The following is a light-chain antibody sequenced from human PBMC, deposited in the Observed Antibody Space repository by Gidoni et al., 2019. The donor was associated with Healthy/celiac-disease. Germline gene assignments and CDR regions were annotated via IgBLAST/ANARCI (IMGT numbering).Light chain of an antibody. CDR3: QQYGSSPGYT. Sequence: VLTLSPGTLSLSPGERATPSCRASQSVSSSYLAWYQQKPGQAPRRLSYGASSRATGIPDRFSGSGSGTDFTLTISRLEPEDFAVYYCQQYGSSPGYTFGQGTKLEIK. CDR1: QSVSSSY. CDR2: GAS. J-gene: IGKJ2*01. V-gene: IGKV3-20*01.